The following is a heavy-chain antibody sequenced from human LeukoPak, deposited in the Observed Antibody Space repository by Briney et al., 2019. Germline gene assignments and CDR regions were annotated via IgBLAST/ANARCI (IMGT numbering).Heavy chain of an antibody. V-gene: IGHV1-2*02. CDR3: ARDAGAYGGNPFDY. CDR1: GYTFTGYY. J-gene: IGHJ4*02. Sequence: APVKVSCKASGYTFTGYYMHWVRQAPGQGLEWMGWINPNSGGTNYAQKFQGRVTMTRDTSISTAYMELSRLRSDDTAVYYCARDAGAYGGNPFDYWGQGTLVTVSS. D-gene: IGHD4-23*01. CDR2: INPNSGGT.